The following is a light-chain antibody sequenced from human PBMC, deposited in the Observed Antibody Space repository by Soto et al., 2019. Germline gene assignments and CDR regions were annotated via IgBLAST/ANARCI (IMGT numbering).Light chain of an antibody. J-gene: IGKJ5*01. CDR3: QQYGSSLIT. CDR2: GAS. CDR1: QSVSSNY. V-gene: IGKV3-20*01. Sequence: EIVLTQSPGTLSLSPGERATISCRASQSVSSNYLTWYQQKPGQAPRLLIYGASRRATGIPDRFSDSGSGTDFTLTINRLEPEDFAVYYCQQYGSSLITFGQGTRLEIK.